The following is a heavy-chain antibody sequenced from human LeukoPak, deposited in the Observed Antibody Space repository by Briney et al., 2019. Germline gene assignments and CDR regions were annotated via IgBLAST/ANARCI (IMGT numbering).Heavy chain of an antibody. CDR1: GFTFSSYS. CDR2: ISSTTSYI. V-gene: IGHV3-21*01. CDR3: AELGITMIGGV. J-gene: IGHJ6*04. D-gene: IGHD3-10*02. Sequence: GGSLRLSCAASGFTFSSYSMNWVRQAPGKGLEWVSFISSTTSYIYYADSVKGRFTISRDNSKNTLYLQMNSLRAEDTAVYYCAELGITMIGGVWGKGTTVTISS.